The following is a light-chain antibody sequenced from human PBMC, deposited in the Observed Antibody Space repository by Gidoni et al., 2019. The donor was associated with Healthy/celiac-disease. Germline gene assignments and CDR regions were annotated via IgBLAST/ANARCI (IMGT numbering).Light chain of an antibody. CDR1: QSISSY. V-gene: IGKV1-39*01. Sequence: DIQMTQSPSSLSASVGDRVTITCRASQSISSYLNWYQQITGKAPKLLIYDASSLQSGVPSRFSGSGSETDFTLTIRSLQPEDFATYYCQQSYSTVTFGGGTKVEIK. J-gene: IGKJ4*01. CDR2: DAS. CDR3: QQSYSTVT.